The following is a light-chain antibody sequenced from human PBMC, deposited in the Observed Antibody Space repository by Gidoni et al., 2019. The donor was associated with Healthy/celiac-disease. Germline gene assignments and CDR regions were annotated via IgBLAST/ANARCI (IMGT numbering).Light chain of an antibody. CDR3: AAWDDSLNGWV. CDR2: SNN. CDR1: SSTIGSNT. V-gene: IGLV1-44*01. J-gene: IGLJ3*02. Sequence: QSVLTQQPSASGTPGQRVTISCSGSSSTIGSNTVNWYQQLPGTAPNLLIYSNNQRPSGVPDRFSGSKSGTSASLAISGLQSEDEADYYCAAWDDSLNGWVFGGGTKLTVL.